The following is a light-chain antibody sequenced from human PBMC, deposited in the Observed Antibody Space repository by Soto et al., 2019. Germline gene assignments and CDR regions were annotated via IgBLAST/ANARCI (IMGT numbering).Light chain of an antibody. J-gene: IGKJ1*01. CDR3: QQAYTFPRT. Sequence: DIQVTQSPSSVSASVGDRVTITCRASQDISHYLAWYQQKPGKAPKLLIYGASSLQSGVPSRFSGSGSGTDFTLTISSLQREDFATFYCQQAYTFPRTFGQGTKVEIQ. CDR2: GAS. V-gene: IGKV1D-12*01. CDR1: QDISHY.